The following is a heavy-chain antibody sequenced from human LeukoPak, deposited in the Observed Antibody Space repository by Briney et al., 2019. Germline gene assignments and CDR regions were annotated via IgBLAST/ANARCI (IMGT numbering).Heavy chain of an antibody. CDR1: GGSISDYF. CDR3: ARAPPLGYCSGGSCYSAFWDY. Sequence: SETLSLTCTVSGGSISDYFWSWIRQPPGKGLEWVGYVFYNGSTNYNPSLKSRVTISIGTSKNQFSLKLRSVTVADTAVYYCARAPPLGYCSGGSCYSAFWDYWGQGTLVTVSS. J-gene: IGHJ4*02. V-gene: IGHV4-59*12. D-gene: IGHD2-15*01. CDR2: VFYNGST.